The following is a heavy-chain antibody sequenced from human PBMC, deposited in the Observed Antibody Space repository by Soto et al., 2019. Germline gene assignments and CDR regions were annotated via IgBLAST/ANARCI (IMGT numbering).Heavy chain of an antibody. CDR3: ARRGGSSSGYYYYATDV. V-gene: IGHV4-31*03. CDR2: IYSNGDT. D-gene: IGHD6-6*01. Sequence: SETLSLTCSVSSDSMNSGGYYWSWIRQHPGKGLEWIGYIYSNGDTYYNPSLKSRVTISVDTSKNQFSLNLTSVTAADTAVYYCARRGGSSSGYYYYATDVWGQGTTVTVSS. CDR1: SDSMNSGGYY. J-gene: IGHJ6*02.